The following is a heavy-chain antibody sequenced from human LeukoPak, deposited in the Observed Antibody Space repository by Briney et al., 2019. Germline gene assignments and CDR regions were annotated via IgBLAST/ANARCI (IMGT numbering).Heavy chain of an antibody. CDR3: ARDLLVSGSYGSGSPNWFDP. D-gene: IGHD3-10*01. V-gene: IGHV1-2*02. CDR2: INPNSGGT. CDR1: GYTFTGYY. J-gene: IGHJ5*02. Sequence: ASVKVSCKASGYTFTGYYMHWVRQAPGQGLEWMGWINPNSGGTNYAQKFQGRVTMTRDTSISTAYMELSRLRSDDTAVYYCARDLLVSGSYGSGSPNWFDPWGQGTLVTVSS.